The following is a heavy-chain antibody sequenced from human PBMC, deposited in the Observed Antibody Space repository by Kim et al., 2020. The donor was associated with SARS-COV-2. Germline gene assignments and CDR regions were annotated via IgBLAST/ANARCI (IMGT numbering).Heavy chain of an antibody. J-gene: IGHJ4*02. D-gene: IGHD3-3*01. V-gene: IGHV3-11*06. Sequence: VKGRYTISRDNAKNSLYLQMNSLRAEDTAVYYCARDRHDFWSGYYPRDFDYWGQGTLVTVSS. CDR3: ARDRHDFWSGYYPRDFDY.